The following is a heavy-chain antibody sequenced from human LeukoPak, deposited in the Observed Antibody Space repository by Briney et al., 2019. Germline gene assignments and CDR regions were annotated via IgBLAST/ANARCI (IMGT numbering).Heavy chain of an antibody. D-gene: IGHD3-10*01. CDR3: ARVTMVRGGPGGY. J-gene: IGHJ4*02. V-gene: IGHV1-8*01. Sequence: ASVKVSCKASGYTFTSYDINWVRQATGQGLEWMGWMNPNSGNTGYAQKLQGRVTMTRNTSISTAYMELSSLRSEDTAVYYCARVTMVRGGPGGYWGQGTLVTVSS. CDR2: MNPNSGNT. CDR1: GYTFTSYD.